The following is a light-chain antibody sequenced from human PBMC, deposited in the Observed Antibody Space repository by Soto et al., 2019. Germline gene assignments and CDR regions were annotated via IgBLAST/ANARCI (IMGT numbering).Light chain of an antibody. CDR2: DAS. V-gene: IGKV1-5*01. CDR1: QSISTW. J-gene: IGKJ1*01. Sequence: DIQMTQSPSTLSASVGDRVTITCRASQSISTWLAWYQQKPGKAPKLLIYDASSLESGVPSRFSGSGSATEFTLPITTLQPEDFASYYCQQSNSYSTLGQGIKVDXK. CDR3: QQSNSYST.